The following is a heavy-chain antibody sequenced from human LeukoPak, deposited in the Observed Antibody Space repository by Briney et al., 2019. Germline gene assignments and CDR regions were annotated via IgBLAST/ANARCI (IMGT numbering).Heavy chain of an antibody. CDR1: GFTLDDYD. CDR3: ANSAEQCYYYHMDV. V-gene: IGHV3-9*03. D-gene: IGHD1/OR15-1a*01. J-gene: IGHJ6*03. Sequence: SPRLSCAASGFTLDDYDMHWGRQAPGNGLEWVSGISWNTGSIGYAASVKGRFTISRDNAKNTLYLQMNSLRAEDMALYYCANSAEQCYYYHMDVWGKGTMVAVCS. CDR2: ISWNTGSI.